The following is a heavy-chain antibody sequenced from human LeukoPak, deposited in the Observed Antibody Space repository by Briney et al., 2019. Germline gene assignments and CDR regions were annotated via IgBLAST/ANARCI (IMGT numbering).Heavy chain of an antibody. Sequence: ASVKVSYKASGYTFTYYGISWVRQAPGQGLEWMGWISAYNGNTNYAQKFQGRVTMTTDTSTSTAYMELRSLRSDDTAVYYCARDSSAFCSTTSCQDAFDIWGQGTMVTVSS. D-gene: IGHD2-2*01. CDR2: ISAYNGNT. J-gene: IGHJ3*02. CDR3: ARDSSAFCSTTSCQDAFDI. V-gene: IGHV1-18*01. CDR1: GYTFTYYG.